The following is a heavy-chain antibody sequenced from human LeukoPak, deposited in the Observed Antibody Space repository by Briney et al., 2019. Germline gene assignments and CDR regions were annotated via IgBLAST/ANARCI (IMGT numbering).Heavy chain of an antibody. CDR3: ARDRRSSGWYHYYYYYMDV. V-gene: IGHV3-7*01. CDR1: GFTFSSYW. J-gene: IGHJ6*03. Sequence: GGSLRLSCAASGFTFSSYWMSWVRQAPGKGLEWVANIKQDGSEKYYVDSVKGRFTISRDNAKNSLYLQMNSLRAEDTAVYYCARDRRSSGWYHYYYYYMDVWGKGPTVTVSS. D-gene: IGHD6-19*01. CDR2: IKQDGSEK.